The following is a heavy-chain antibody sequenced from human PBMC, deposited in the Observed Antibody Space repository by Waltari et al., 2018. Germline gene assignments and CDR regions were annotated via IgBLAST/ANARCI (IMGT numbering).Heavy chain of an antibody. CDR3: ASRPGMIYAFDI. J-gene: IGHJ3*02. CDR2: IYHSGST. Sequence: QVQLQESGPGLVKPSETLSLTCAVSGYSISSGYYWGWIRQPPGKGLEWIGSIYHSGSTYYNPTLKSRGTISVDTSKNQFSLKLSSVTAADTAVYYCASRPGMIYAFDIWGQGTMVTVSS. V-gene: IGHV4-38-2*01. CDR1: GYSISSGYY. D-gene: IGHD3-16*01.